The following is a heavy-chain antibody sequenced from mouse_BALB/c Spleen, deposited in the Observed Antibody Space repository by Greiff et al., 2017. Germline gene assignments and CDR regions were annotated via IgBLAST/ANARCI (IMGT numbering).Heavy chain of an antibody. CDR3: ARDLQLGRDY. D-gene: IGHD4-1*02. V-gene: IGHV3-6*02. Sequence: EVQLQESGPGLVKPSQSLSLTCSVTGYSITSGYYWNWIRQFPGNKLEWMGYISYDGSNNYNPSLKNRISITRDTSKNQFFLKLNSVTTEDTATYYCARDLQLGRDYWGQGTTLTVSS. CDR2: ISYDGSN. CDR1: GYSITSGYY. J-gene: IGHJ2*01.